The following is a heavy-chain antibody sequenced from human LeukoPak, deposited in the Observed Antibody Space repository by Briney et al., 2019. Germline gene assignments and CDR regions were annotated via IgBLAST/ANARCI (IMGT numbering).Heavy chain of an antibody. J-gene: IGHJ4*02. CDR3: SRESGASSPFGY. V-gene: IGHV4-4*02. D-gene: IGHD1-26*01. Sequence: PSGTLSLTCGVSGGSISRTNWWSWVRQSPGQGLEWIGEISLSGRTNYNPSLQSRVTMSLDESKNQLSLDLASVTAADTAVYYCSRESGASSPFGYWGQGTLVTVHS. CDR1: GGSISRTNW. CDR2: ISLSGRT.